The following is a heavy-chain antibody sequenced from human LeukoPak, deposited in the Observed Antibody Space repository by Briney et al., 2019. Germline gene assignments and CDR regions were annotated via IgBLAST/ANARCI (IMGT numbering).Heavy chain of an antibody. V-gene: IGHV4-59*08. CDR3: ARQPANTAAFDI. CDR2: VRDNGEN. J-gene: IGHJ3*02. CDR1: GGSINSYY. D-gene: IGHD5-18*01. Sequence: PSETLSLTCTVSGGSINSYYCSWIRQPPGKGLEWIAYVRDNGENNYNPSLKSRVAISVDTANNQISLRLNFVTAADTAIYYCARQPANTAAFDIWGLGTIVTVSS.